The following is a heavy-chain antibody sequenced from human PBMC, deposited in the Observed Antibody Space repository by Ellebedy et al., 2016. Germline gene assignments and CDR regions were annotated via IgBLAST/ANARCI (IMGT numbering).Heavy chain of an antibody. CDR1: GDSIRSFRYS. D-gene: IGHD3-3*01. V-gene: IGHV4-39*01. J-gene: IGHJ4*02. CDR2: MAHTGTT. Sequence: SETLSLTCTVSGDSIRSFRYSWGWIRQPPGQGLEWIGSMAHTGTTYTNPSLRSRVTIVVDTSKNQLSLKLDTVTAADTAVYYCVRMLRSGTDNDYWGQGTLVTVSS. CDR3: VRMLRSGTDNDY.